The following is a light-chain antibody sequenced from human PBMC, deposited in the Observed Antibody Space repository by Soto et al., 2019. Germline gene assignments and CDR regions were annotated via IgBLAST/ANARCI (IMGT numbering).Light chain of an antibody. V-gene: IGKV3-15*01. CDR2: DAS. J-gene: IGKJ5*01. CDR1: QSAGNF. CDR3: QQHNDWPT. Sequence: EIVMTQSPATLSVSPGEAASLFCRASQSAGNFLAWYQQKPGQAPRLLIHDASTRATGIPARFSGSGSGTEFILTISSVESEDFAIYYCQQHNDWPTFGQGTRLEIK.